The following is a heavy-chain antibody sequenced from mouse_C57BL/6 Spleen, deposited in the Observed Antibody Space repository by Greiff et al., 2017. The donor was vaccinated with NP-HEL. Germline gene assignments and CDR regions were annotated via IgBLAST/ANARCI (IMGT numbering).Heavy chain of an antibody. CDR2: ISGGGGNT. Sequence: VMLVESGGGLVKPGGSLKLSCAASGFTFSSYTMSWVRQTPEKRLEWVATISGGGGNTYYPDSVKGRFTISRDNAKNTLYLQMSSLRSEDTALYYCARLDGYYFDYWGQGTTLTVSS. CDR1: GFTFSSYT. D-gene: IGHD2-3*01. CDR3: ARLDGYYFDY. V-gene: IGHV5-9*01. J-gene: IGHJ2*01.